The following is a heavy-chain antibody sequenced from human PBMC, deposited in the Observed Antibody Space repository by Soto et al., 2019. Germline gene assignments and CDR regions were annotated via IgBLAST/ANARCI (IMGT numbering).Heavy chain of an antibody. CDR1: GGSFSGYY. D-gene: IGHD3-10*01. CDR2: INHSGST. J-gene: IGHJ5*02. Sequence: SETLSLTWAVYGGSFSGYYWSWIRQPPGKGLEWIGEINHSGSTNYNPSLKSRVTISVDTSKNQFSLKLSSVTAADTAVYYCARVSRERSGSYYVWWFDPWGQGTLVTVSS. CDR3: ARVSRERSGSYYVWWFDP. V-gene: IGHV4-34*01.